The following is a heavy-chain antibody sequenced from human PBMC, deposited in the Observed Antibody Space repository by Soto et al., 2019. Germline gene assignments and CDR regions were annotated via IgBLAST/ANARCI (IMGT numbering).Heavy chain of an antibody. CDR3: AQLGLMTFSHKHYFNH. CDR2: IKSDGTST. D-gene: IGHD3-16*01. J-gene: IGHJ4*02. V-gene: IGHV3-23*01. CDR1: GFSFDNYG. Sequence: GGSLRLSCVASGFSFDNYGMSWVRQAPGEGLEWVSAIKSDGTSTYYAASVEDRFTISRDNSKNTLYLQLNSLRAEDTAVYYCAQLGLMTFSHKHYFNHWGRGTLVTVSS.